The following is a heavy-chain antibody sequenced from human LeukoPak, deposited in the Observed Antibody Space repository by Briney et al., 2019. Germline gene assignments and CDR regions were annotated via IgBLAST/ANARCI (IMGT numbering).Heavy chain of an antibody. J-gene: IGHJ4*02. CDR1: GYTLTSYG. CDR3: ARAAYCGLDY. CDR2: INPNSGGT. Sequence: APGKFSGKPSGYTLTSYGFGWGRRAPEQGLEWMGWINPNSGGTNYAQKFQGRVTMTRDTSISTAYMELSRLRSDDTAVYYCARAAYCGLDYWGQGTLVTVSS. D-gene: IGHD2-21*01. V-gene: IGHV1-2*02.